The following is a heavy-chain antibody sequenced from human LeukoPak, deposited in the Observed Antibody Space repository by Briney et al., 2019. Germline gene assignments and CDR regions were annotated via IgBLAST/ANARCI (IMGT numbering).Heavy chain of an antibody. CDR2: INPNSGGT. J-gene: IGHJ6*02. D-gene: IGHD5-18*01. CDR3: ARGMDTAMVYYYYGMDV. Sequence: GASAKVSCKASGYTFTGYYMHWVRQAPGQGLEWMGWINPNSGGTNYAQKFQGWVTMTRDTSISTAYMELSRLRSDDTAVYYCARGMDTAMVYYYYGMDVWGQGTTVTVSS. CDR1: GYTFTGYY. V-gene: IGHV1-2*04.